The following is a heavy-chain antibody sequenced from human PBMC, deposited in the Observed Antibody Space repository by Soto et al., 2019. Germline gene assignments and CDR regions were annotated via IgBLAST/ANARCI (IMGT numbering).Heavy chain of an antibody. Sequence: QVQLQESGPGLVKPSQTLSLTCTVSGGSISSGGYFWNWIRQHPGRGLEWIGYIYYSGVTYYNPSPXRXXTTTVDESKNQFSLRLSSGTAADSAAYYCARGPSIWGQGTLVTVAS. CDR2: IYYSGVT. CDR3: ARGPSI. J-gene: IGHJ1*01. CDR1: GGSISSGGYF. V-gene: IGHV4-31*03.